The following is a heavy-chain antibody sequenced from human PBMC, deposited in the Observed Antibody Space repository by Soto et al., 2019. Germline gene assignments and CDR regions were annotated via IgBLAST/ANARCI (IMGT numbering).Heavy chain of an antibody. CDR2: ISAYNGNT. J-gene: IGHJ6*02. Sequence: ASVKVSCKASGYTFTTYDLSWVRQAPGQGLEWMGWISAYNGNTNYAQNLQGRVTMTTDTSTSTAYMELRSLRSDDTAVYYCARVIGYYYHMDVWGQGTTLTVSS. D-gene: IGHD3-22*01. CDR3: ARVIGYYYHMDV. V-gene: IGHV1-18*01. CDR1: GYTFTTYD.